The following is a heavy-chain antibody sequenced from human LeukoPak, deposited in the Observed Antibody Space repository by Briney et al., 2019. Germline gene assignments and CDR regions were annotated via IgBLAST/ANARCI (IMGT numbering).Heavy chain of an antibody. J-gene: IGHJ5*02. CDR3: ASSSSSWYFWFDP. V-gene: IGHV4-30-4*01. D-gene: IGHD6-13*01. CDR1: GGSISSGDYY. Sequence: KTSQTLSLTCTVSGGSISSGDYYWSWIRQPPGKGLEWIGCIYYSGSTYYNPSLKSRVTISVDTSKNQFSLKLSSVTAADTAVYYCASSSSSWYFWFDPWGQGTLVTVSS. CDR2: IYYSGST.